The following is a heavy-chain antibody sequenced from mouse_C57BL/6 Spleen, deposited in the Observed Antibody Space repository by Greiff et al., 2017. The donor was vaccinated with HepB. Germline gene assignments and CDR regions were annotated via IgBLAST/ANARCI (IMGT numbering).Heavy chain of an antibody. CDR3: ARDAGPNDAWFAY. Sequence: EVMLVESGGGLVQSGRSLRLSCATSGFTFSDFYMEWVRQAPGKGLEWIAASRNKANDYTTEYSASVKGRFIVSRDTSQSILYLQMNALRAEDTAIYYCARDAGPNDAWFAYWGQGTLVTVSA. J-gene: IGHJ3*01. D-gene: IGHD2-12*01. CDR2: SRNKANDYTT. V-gene: IGHV7-1*01. CDR1: GFTFSDFY.